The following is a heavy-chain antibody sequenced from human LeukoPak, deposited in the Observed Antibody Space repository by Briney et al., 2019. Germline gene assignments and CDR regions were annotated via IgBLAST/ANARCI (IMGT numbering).Heavy chain of an antibody. Sequence: GESLKISCKGSGYSFTSYWIGWVRQMPGKGLEWMGIIYPGDSDTRYSPSFQGQVTISADKSISTAYLQWSSLKASDTAVYYCARHWENWNYGQNDAFDIWGQGTMVTVSS. CDR3: ARHWENWNYGQNDAFDI. D-gene: IGHD1-7*01. CDR1: GYSFTSYW. V-gene: IGHV5-51*01. J-gene: IGHJ3*02. CDR2: IYPGDSDT.